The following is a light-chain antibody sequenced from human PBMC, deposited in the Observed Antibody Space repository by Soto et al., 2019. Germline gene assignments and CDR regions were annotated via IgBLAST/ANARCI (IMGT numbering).Light chain of an antibody. CDR1: QSISSW. V-gene: IGKV1-5*01. CDR3: QQYNSYL. Sequence: DIQMTQSPSTLSASVGDRVTITCRASQSISSWLAWYQQKPGKAPKLLIYDASGLESGVPSRFSGSGSGTEFTLTISSLQPDDFATYYCQQYNSYLFGQGTRLEIK. CDR2: DAS. J-gene: IGKJ5*01.